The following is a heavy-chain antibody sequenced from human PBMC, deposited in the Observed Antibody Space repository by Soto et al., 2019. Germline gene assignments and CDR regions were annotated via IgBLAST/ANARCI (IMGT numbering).Heavy chain of an antibody. D-gene: IGHD1-1*01. J-gene: IGHJ4*02. CDR3: VRGDNWNDEASDY. CDR2: LWSDGNNR. Sequence: QVQLVESGGGVVQPGRSLRLSCAASGFMFSNHGMHWVRQAPGKGLEWVAVLWSDGNNRYYADSVKGRFTISRDNSKNTVYLQMNSLRAEDTAVYYCVRGDNWNDEASDYWGQGNLVTVSS. CDR1: GFMFSNHG. V-gene: IGHV3-33*01.